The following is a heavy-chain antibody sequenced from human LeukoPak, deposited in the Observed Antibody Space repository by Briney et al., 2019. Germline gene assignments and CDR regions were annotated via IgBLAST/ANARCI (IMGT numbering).Heavy chain of an antibody. V-gene: IGHV4-59*01. CDR1: GGSISSYY. Sequence: SETLSLTCTVSGGSISSYYWSWIRQPPGKGLEWIGYIYYSGSTNYNPSLKSRVTISVDTSKKQFSLKPSSVTAADTAVYYCASCVLADVSMDVWGKGTTVTVSS. J-gene: IGHJ6*03. CDR2: IYYSGST. D-gene: IGHD2-15*01. CDR3: ASCVLADVSMDV.